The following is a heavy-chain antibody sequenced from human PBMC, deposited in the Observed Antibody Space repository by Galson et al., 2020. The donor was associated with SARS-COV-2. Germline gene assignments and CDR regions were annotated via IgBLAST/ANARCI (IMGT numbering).Heavy chain of an antibody. D-gene: IGHD3-22*01. CDR1: GYPFINYG. J-gene: IGHJ3*02. Sequence: RQDGSVKVSCKASGYPFINYGITWVRQAPGQGLEWMGWISGENDETKYGQKVQGRVTMTSDTSTNTTYMELRSLRSDDTAVYYCARDYVSGSYYYARSAFEIWGQGTMVTVSS. CDR3: ARDYVSGSYYYARSAFEI. V-gene: IGHV1-18*01. CDR2: ISGENDET.